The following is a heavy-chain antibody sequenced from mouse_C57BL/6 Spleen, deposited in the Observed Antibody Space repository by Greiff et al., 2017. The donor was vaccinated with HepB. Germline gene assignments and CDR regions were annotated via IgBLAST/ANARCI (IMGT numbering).Heavy chain of an antibody. D-gene: IGHD6-5*01. J-gene: IGHJ3*01. CDR2: IRSKSNNYAT. CDR3: VAYEHVAY. Sequence: EVKVVESGGGLVQPKGSLKLSCAASGFSFNTYAMNWVRQAPGKGLEWVARIRSKSNNYATYYADSVKDRFTISRDDSESMLYLQMNNLKTEDTAMYYCVAYEHVAYWGQGTLVTVSA. CDR1: GFSFNTYA. V-gene: IGHV10-1*01.